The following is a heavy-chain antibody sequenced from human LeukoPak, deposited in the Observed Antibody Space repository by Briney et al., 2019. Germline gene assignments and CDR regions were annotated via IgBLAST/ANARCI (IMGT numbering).Heavy chain of an antibody. CDR1: GDSVSSNSAA. D-gene: IGHD3-22*01. CDR3: ARDSYYYDSSGPHFDY. CDR2: TYYRSKWYN. Sequence: SQTLSLTCAISGDSVSSNSAAWNWIRQSPSRGLEWLGRTYYRSKWYNDYAVSVKSRITINPDTSKNQFSLQLNSVTPEDTAVYYCARDSYYYDSSGPHFDYWGQGTLVTVSS. V-gene: IGHV6-1*01. J-gene: IGHJ4*02.